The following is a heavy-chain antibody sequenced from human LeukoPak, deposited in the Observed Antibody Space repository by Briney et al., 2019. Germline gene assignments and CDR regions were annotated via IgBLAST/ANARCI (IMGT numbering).Heavy chain of an antibody. V-gene: IGHV4-39*07. CDR2: IYYSGST. CDR3: ARGRIAAGRRSNIDY. CDR1: GGSISSSSYY. J-gene: IGHJ4*02. D-gene: IGHD6-13*01. Sequence: SETLSLTCTVSGGSISSSSYYWGWIRQPPGKGLEWIGSIYYSGSTYYNPSLKSRVTISVDTSKNQFSLKLSSVTAADTAVYYCARGRIAAGRRSNIDYWGQGTLVTVSS.